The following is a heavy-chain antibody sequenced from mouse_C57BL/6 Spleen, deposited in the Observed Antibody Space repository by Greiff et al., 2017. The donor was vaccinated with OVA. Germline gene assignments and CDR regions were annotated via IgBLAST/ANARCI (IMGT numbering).Heavy chain of an antibody. V-gene: IGHV1-15*01. D-gene: IGHD1-1*01. CDR2: IDPETGGT. CDR3: TRASHYYGSSYEAWFAY. CDR1: GYTFTDYE. Sequence: QVQLQQSGAELVRPGASVTLSCKASGYTFTDYEMHWVKQTPVHGLEWIGAIDPETGGTAYNQKFKGKAILTADKSSSTAYMELRSLTSEDSAVYYCTRASHYYGSSYEAWFAYWGQGTLVTVSA. J-gene: IGHJ3*01.